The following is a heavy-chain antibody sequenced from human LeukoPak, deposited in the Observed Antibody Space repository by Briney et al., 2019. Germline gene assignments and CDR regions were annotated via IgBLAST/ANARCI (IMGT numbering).Heavy chain of an antibody. CDR2: IYPGDSDT. V-gene: IGHV5-51*01. D-gene: IGHD4-17*01. CDR3: ARQATVTIDAFDI. Sequence: GESLKISCKGSGYSFTSYWIGWVRQMPGKGLEWMGIIYPGDSDTRYSPSFQGQVTISADKSISTAYLQWSSLKASDTAMYYCARQATVTIDAFDIWGRGTMVTVSS. CDR1: GYSFTSYW. J-gene: IGHJ3*02.